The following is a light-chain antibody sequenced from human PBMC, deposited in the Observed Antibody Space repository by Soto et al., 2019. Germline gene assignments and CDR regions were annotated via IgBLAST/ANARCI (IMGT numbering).Light chain of an antibody. CDR3: QQYGSPRIT. Sequence: EIVLTQSPGTLPLSPGERATLSCRASQSVSSSYLAWYQQKPGQAPRLLIYGASSRATGIPDRFSGSGSGTDFTLTISRLEPEDFAVYYCQQYGSPRITFGQGTRLEIK. CDR1: QSVSSSY. J-gene: IGKJ5*01. CDR2: GAS. V-gene: IGKV3-20*01.